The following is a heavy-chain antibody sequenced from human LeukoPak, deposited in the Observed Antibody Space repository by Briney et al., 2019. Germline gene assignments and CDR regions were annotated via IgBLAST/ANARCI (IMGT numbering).Heavy chain of an antibody. CDR3: ARLAGGSYSDY. CDR2: ISSSSSTI. Sequence: GGSLRLSCAASGFTFSSYSMNWVRQAPGKGLEWVSYISSSSSTIYYADSVKGRFTISRDNAKNSLYLQMNSLRAEDMAVYYCARLAGGSYSDYWGQGTLVTVSS. D-gene: IGHD1-26*01. V-gene: IGHV3-48*01. CDR1: GFTFSSYS. J-gene: IGHJ4*02.